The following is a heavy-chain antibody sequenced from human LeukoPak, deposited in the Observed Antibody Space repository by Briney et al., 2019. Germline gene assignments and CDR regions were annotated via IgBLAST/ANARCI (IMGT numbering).Heavy chain of an antibody. CDR2: IYPGDSDT. D-gene: IGHD5-18*01. V-gene: IGHV5-51*01. Sequence: GESLKISCKGSGYSFTSYWIGWVRQMPGKGLEWMGIIYPGDSDTRYSPSFQGQVTISADKSISTAYLQWSSLKASDTAMYYCARGTWIQLWPDALDIWGQGTMVTVSS. CDR3: ARGTWIQLWPDALDI. CDR1: GYSFTSYW. J-gene: IGHJ3*02.